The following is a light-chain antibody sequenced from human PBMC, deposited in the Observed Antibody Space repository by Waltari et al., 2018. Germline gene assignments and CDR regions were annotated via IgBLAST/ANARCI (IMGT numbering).Light chain of an antibody. CDR2: CAS. V-gene: IGKV4-1*01. CDR1: QSVIHSSNNKSY. CDR3: QQYYTPVRT. J-gene: IGKJ1*01. Sequence: DVVMTQSPDSLAVSLGERATIHCKSSQSVIHSSNNKSYLAWYQHKPGQTPNLLIYCASTRESGVPDRFSGSGSGTDFTLTISSLQAEDVAVYYCQQYYTPVRTFGQGTKVEIK.